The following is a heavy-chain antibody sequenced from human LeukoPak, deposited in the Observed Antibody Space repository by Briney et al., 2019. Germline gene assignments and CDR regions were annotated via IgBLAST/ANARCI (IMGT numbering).Heavy chain of an antibody. CDR2: ISSSSSYI. V-gene: IGHV3-21*01. J-gene: IGHJ3*02. CDR1: GFTFSSYS. Sequence: GGSLRLSCAASGFTFSSYSMNWVRQAPGEGLEWVSSISSSSSYIYYADSVKGRFTISRDNAKNSLYLQMNSLRAEDTAVYYCARERTTVVTSRPDHLRHQDAFDIWGQGTMVTVSS. CDR3: ARERTTVVTSRPDHLRHQDAFDI. D-gene: IGHD4-23*01.